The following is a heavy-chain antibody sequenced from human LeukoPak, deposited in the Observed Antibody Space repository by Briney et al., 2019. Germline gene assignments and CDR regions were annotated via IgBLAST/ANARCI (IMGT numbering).Heavy chain of an antibody. CDR2: INPNSGGT. J-gene: IGHJ4*02. V-gene: IGHV1-2*02. CDR1: EYTFTGYY. Sequence: GASVKVSCKDSEYTFTGYYMHWVRQAPGQGLEWMGWINPNSGGTNYAQKFQGRVTMTRDTSISTAYMELSRLRSDDTAVYYCAGGPYYYDSSGTNFDYWGQGTLVTVSS. D-gene: IGHD3-22*01. CDR3: AGGPYYYDSSGTNFDY.